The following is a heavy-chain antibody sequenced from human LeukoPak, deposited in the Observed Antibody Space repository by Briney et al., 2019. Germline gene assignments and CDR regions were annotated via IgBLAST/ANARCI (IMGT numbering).Heavy chain of an antibody. Sequence: PSETLSLTCTVAGGSISSYYWNWIRQPPGKGLEWIGYIYYSGSTNYNPSLKSRVTISVDTSKNQFSLRLSSVTAADTAVYYCARVELESGHGWFDPWGQGTLVTVSS. CDR2: IYYSGST. CDR1: GGSISSYY. CDR3: ARVELESGHGWFDP. J-gene: IGHJ5*02. D-gene: IGHD1-1*01. V-gene: IGHV4-59*08.